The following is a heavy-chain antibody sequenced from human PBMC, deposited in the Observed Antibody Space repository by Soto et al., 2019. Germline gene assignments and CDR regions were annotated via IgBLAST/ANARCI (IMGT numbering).Heavy chain of an antibody. CDR2: INAGNGNT. CDR1: GYTFTSYA. CDR3: ARDLRYSGSYYVAGY. V-gene: IGHV1-3*01. Sequence: QVQLVQSGAEVKKRGASVKVSCKASGYTFTSYAMHWVRQAPGQRLEWMGWINAGNGNTKYSQKFQGRVTITRDTSASTAYMELSSLRSEDTAVYYCARDLRYSGSYYVAGYWGQGTLVTVSS. D-gene: IGHD1-26*01. J-gene: IGHJ4*02.